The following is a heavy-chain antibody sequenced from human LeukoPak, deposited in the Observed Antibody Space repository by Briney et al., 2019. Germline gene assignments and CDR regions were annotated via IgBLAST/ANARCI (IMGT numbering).Heavy chain of an antibody. D-gene: IGHD3-3*01. Sequence: SETLSLTCTVSGGSISRDYWSWIRQPAGKGLEWIGRIYTSGSTNYNPSLKSRVTISVDTSKNQFSLKLSSVTAADTAVYYCARAHRNYDFWSGYWAYYMDVWGKGTTVTVSS. J-gene: IGHJ6*03. CDR1: GGSISRDY. V-gene: IGHV4-4*07. CDR3: ARAHRNYDFWSGYWAYYMDV. CDR2: IYTSGST.